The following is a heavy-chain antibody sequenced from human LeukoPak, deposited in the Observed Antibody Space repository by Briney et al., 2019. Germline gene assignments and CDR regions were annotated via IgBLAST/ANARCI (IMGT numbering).Heavy chain of an antibody. CDR1: DYSTNSGHY. Sequence: SETLSLTCAVSDYSTNSGHYWGWFRQPPGKGLEWIGSIYHSGRTYYNPSLKSRVTTSVDTSKNQFSLKLTSVTAADTAVYYCARHASPDIVIVPAATFDYWGQGTLVTVSS. J-gene: IGHJ4*02. CDR2: IYHSGRT. CDR3: ARHASPDIVIVPAATFDY. V-gene: IGHV4-38-2*01. D-gene: IGHD2-2*01.